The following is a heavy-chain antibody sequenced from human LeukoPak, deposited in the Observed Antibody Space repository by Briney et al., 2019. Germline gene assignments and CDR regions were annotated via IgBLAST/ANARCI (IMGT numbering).Heavy chain of an antibody. D-gene: IGHD3-10*02. CDR2: IYYSGNT. CDR3: ARSTGSTMFIDY. V-gene: IGHV4-59*01. J-gene: IGHJ4*02. Sequence: PSETLSLTSTVSGGSISPYYWSWIRQPPGKGLEWLGYIYYSGNTDYNPSLKSRVAISVDTSKNQFSLKLSSVTAADTAVYYCARSTGSTMFIDYWGQGTLVTVSS. CDR1: GGSISPYY.